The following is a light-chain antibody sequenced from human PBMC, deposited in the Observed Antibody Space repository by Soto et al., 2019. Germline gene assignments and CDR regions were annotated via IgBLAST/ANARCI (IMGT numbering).Light chain of an antibody. Sequence: DIQMTQSPSSLSASVGDRVTITCRASQSISSHLNWYQQKSGKAPKLLIYAASSLQSGVPSRFSGRGSGTDFTLTISSLQPEDFATYYCQQSYSSWTFGQGTKVEI. CDR2: AAS. CDR3: QQSYSSWT. V-gene: IGKV1-39*01. J-gene: IGKJ1*01. CDR1: QSISSH.